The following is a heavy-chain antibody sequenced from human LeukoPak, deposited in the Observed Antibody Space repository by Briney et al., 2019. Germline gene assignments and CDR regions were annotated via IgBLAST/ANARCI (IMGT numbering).Heavy chain of an antibody. Sequence: SETLSLTCTVSGGSISSGDYYWSWIRQPPGKGLEWIGYIYYSGSTYYNPSLKSRVTISVDTSKNQFSLKLSSVTAADTAVYYCARVHLGYCSSTSCYGVIGWFDLWGQGTLVTVSS. CDR2: IYYSGST. V-gene: IGHV4-30-4*01. J-gene: IGHJ5*02. CDR1: GGSISSGDYY. CDR3: ARVHLGYCSSTSCYGVIGWFDL. D-gene: IGHD2-2*01.